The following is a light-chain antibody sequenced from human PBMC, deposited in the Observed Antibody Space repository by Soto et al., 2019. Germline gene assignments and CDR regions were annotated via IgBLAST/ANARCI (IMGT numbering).Light chain of an antibody. CDR1: QSVRSW. Sequence: DIQMTQSPATLSASVGDRVTITCLASQSVRSWLAWYQQKPGTAPKLMIFDASRLESGVPSRFSGSGSGTEFTLTISSLQPDDVATYYCQQYNSYSEAFGQGTKVDIK. J-gene: IGKJ1*01. CDR2: DAS. V-gene: IGKV1-5*01. CDR3: QQYNSYSEA.